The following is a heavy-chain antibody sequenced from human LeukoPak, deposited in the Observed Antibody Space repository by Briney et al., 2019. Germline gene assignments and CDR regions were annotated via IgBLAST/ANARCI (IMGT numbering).Heavy chain of an antibody. CDR3: ARARGYSYGHLDY. D-gene: IGHD5-18*01. Sequence: SETLSLTCAVYGGSFSGYYWSWIRQHPGKGLEWIGYIYYSGSTYYNPSLKSRVTISVDTSKNQFSLKLSSVTAADTAVYYCARARGYSYGHLDYWGQGTLVTVSS. CDR1: GGSFSGYY. V-gene: IGHV4-31*11. CDR2: IYYSGST. J-gene: IGHJ4*02.